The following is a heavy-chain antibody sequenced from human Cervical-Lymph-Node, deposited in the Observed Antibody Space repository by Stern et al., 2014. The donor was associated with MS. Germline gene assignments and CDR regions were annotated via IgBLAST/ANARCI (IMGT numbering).Heavy chain of an antibody. Sequence: QVQLQESGPGLVKPSQTLSLTCTVSGGSISSGSYYWSWIRQPAGKGLEWIGRIYTSGSTHYNPSLKSRVTISVDTSKTQSPLKLSSVTAADTAVYYCARETIVLEPHMGYYYYGMDVWGQGTTVTVSS. J-gene: IGHJ6*02. CDR3: ARETIVLEPHMGYYYYGMDV. V-gene: IGHV4-61*02. D-gene: IGHD3-3*01. CDR1: GGSISSGSYY. CDR2: IYTSGST.